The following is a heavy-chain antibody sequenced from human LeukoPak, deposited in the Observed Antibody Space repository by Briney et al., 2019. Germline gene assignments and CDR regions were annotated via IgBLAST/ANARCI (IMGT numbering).Heavy chain of an antibody. J-gene: IGHJ5*02. CDR2: ISSSSSTI. V-gene: IGHV3-48*04. D-gene: IGHD3-22*01. CDR3: ARDRMLYYYDSSGPSEFDP. Sequence: PGGSLRLSCAASGFTFSSYSMNWVRQAPGKGLEWVSYISSSSSTIYYADSVKGRFTISRDNAKNSLYLQMNSLRAEDTAVYYCARDRMLYYYDSSGPSEFDPWGQGTLVTVSS. CDR1: GFTFSSYS.